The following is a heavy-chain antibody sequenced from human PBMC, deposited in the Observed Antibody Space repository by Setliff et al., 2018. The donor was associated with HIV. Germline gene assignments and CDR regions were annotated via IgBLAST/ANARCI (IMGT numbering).Heavy chain of an antibody. D-gene: IGHD2-2*01. V-gene: IGHV3-48*03. CDR2: ISSTGYTI. J-gene: IGHJ4*02. CDR3: ARDAIRGGDFDF. Sequence: PGGSLRLSCAASGFIFSSYSMNWVRQAPGKGPEWVSSISSTGYTIHYADSVKGRFTISRDNAKNSLYLQMNSLRVEDTAVYYCARDAIRGGDFDFWGQGTLVTVSS. CDR1: GFIFSSYS.